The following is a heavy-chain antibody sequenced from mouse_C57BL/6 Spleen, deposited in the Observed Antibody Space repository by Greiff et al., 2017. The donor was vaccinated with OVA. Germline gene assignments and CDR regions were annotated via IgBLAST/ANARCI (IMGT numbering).Heavy chain of an antibody. CDR2: IHPNSGST. D-gene: IGHD4-1*01. CDR3: ARERTGTGFAY. J-gene: IGHJ3*01. Sequence: QVQLQQPGAELVKPGASVKLSCKASGYTFTSYWMHWVKQRPGQGLEWIGMIHPNSGSTNYNEKFKSKATLTVDKSSSTAYMQLSSLTSEDSAVYYCARERTGTGFAYWGQGTLVTVSA. V-gene: IGHV1-64*01. CDR1: GYTFTSYW.